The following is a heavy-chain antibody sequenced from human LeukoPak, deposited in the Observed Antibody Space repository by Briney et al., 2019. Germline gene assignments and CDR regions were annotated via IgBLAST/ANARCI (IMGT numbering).Heavy chain of an antibody. CDR2: ISGSGGST. CDR3: AKVSPYYDFWRISSDYYYYGMDV. V-gene: IGHV3-23*01. Sequence: GGSLRLSCAASGFTFSSYAMSWVRLAPGKGLEWVSAISGSGGSTYYADSVKGRFTISRDNSKNTLYLQMNSLRAEDTAVYYCAKVSPYYDFWRISSDYYYYGMDVWGQGTTVTVSS. J-gene: IGHJ6*02. D-gene: IGHD3-3*01. CDR1: GFTFSSYA.